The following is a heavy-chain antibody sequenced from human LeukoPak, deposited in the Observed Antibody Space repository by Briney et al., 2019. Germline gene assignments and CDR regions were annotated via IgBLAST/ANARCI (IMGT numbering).Heavy chain of an antibody. CDR1: GFTFSSYG. CDR3: AKGLKGIYYYYMDV. J-gene: IGHJ6*03. CDR2: ISYDGSNK. D-gene: IGHD2/OR15-2a*01. V-gene: IGHV3-30*18. Sequence: GGSLRLSCAASGFTFSSYGMHWVRQAPGKGLEWVAVISYDGSNKYYADSVKGRFTISRDNSKNTLYLQMNSLRAEDTAVYYCAKGLKGIYYYYMDVWGKGTTVTVSS.